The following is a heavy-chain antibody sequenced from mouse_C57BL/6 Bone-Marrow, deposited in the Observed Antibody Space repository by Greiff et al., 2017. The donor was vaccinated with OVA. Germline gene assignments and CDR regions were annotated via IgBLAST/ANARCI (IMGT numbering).Heavy chain of an antibody. CDR3: ARFYYGD. CDR1: GYSITSGYY. Sequence: VQLQQSGPGLVKPSQSLSLTCSVTGYSITSGYYWNWIRQFPGNKLEWMGYISYDGSNNYNPSLKNRISITRDTSKNQFFLKLNSVTTEDTATYYCARFYYGDWGQGTSVTVSS. J-gene: IGHJ4*01. V-gene: IGHV3-6*01. CDR2: ISYDGSN. D-gene: IGHD2-13*01.